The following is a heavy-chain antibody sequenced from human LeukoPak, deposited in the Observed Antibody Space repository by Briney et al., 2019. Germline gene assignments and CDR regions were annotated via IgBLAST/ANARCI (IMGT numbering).Heavy chain of an antibody. V-gene: IGHV3-7*01. CDR1: GFTFSNYW. CDR3: ARVIVVVPTARYFDF. D-gene: IGHD2-2*01. CDR2: IKQDGSEK. Sequence: GGSLRLSCAASGFTFSNYWMSWLRQATGKGLEWVAHIKQDGSEKYYVDSVKGRFTISRDNAKNSLYLQVNSLRGEDTAVYYCARVIVVVPTARYFDFWGQGTLVTVSS. J-gene: IGHJ4*02.